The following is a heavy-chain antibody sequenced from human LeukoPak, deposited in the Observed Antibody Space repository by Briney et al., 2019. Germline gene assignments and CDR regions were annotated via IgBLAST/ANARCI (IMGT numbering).Heavy chain of an antibody. CDR2: INDSGTT. CDR3: ARLDWSGFFIDY. CDR1: GGSISTYY. Sequence: SETLSLTCTVSGGSISTYYWSWIRQPPGKGLEWVADINDSGTTNYNPSLKSRVTISVDTSKNQFSLILNSVTAADTAVFYCARLDWSGFFIDYWGQGILVTVSS. V-gene: IGHV4-59*08. J-gene: IGHJ4*02. D-gene: IGHD3-3*01.